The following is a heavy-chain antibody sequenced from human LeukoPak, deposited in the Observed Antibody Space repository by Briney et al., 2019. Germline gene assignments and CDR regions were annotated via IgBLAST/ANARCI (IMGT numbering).Heavy chain of an antibody. CDR3: ATVSLVGRSGWP. D-gene: IGHD6-19*01. CDR1: GYTFTSYY. Sequence: ASVKVSCKASGYTFTSYYMHWVRQAPGQGLEWMGIINPSGGSTSYAQKFQGRVTMTEDTSTDTAYMELSSLRSEDTAVYYCATVSLVGRSGWPWGQGTLVTVSS. J-gene: IGHJ4*02. CDR2: INPSGGST. V-gene: IGHV1-46*01.